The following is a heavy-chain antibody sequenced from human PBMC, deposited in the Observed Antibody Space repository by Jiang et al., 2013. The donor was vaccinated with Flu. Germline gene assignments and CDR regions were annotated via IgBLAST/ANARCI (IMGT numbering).Heavy chain of an antibody. V-gene: IGHV1-3*01. J-gene: IGHJ4*02. D-gene: IGHD1-14*01. Sequence: FSQKFQGRVTITRDTSASTAYMELSSLRSEDTAVYYCARGDNVENWGQGSLVTVSS. CDR3: ARGDNVEN.